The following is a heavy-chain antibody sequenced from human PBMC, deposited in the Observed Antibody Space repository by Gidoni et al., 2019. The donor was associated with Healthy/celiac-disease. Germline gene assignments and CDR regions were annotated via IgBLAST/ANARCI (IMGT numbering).Heavy chain of an antibody. J-gene: IGHJ4*02. CDR3: STSEYSSSSDY. CDR2: INPNSGGT. Sequence: EWMGWINPNSGGTNYAQKFQGRVTMTRDTSISTAYMELSRLRSDDTAVYYCSTSEYSSSSDYWGQGTLVTVSS. D-gene: IGHD6-6*01. V-gene: IGHV1-2*02.